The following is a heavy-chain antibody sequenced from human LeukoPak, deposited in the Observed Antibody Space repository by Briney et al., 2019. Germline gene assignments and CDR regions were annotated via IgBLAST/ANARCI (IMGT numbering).Heavy chain of an antibody. CDR3: AKSDYDSSGYYY. J-gene: IGHJ4*02. V-gene: IGHV3-23*01. D-gene: IGHD3-22*01. CDR2: ISGSGGST. Sequence: PGGSLRLSCAASGFTFSSYAMSWVRQAPGKGLEWVSAISGSGGSTYYADSVEGRFTISRDNSKNTLYLQMNSLRAEDTAVYYCAKSDYDSSGYYYWGQGTLVTVSS. CDR1: GFTFSSYA.